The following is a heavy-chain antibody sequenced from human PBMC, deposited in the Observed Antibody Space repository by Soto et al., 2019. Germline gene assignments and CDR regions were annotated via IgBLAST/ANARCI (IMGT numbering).Heavy chain of an antibody. V-gene: IGHV1-2*04. CDR3: ARSGGSSSPGYYYYMDV. CDR2: INPNSGGT. J-gene: IGHJ6*03. CDR1: GYTFTGYY. Sequence: ASVKVSCKASGYTFTGYYMHWVRQAPGQGLEWMGWINPNSGGTNYAQKFQGWVTMTRDTSISTAYMELSRLRSDDTAVYYCARSGGSSSPGYYYYMDVWGKGTTVTVSS. D-gene: IGHD6-6*01.